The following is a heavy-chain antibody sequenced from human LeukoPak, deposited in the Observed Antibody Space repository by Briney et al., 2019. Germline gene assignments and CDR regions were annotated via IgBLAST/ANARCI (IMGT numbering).Heavy chain of an antibody. V-gene: IGHV1-24*01. CDR2: FDPEDGET. Sequence: ASVKVSCKVSGYTLTELSMHWVRQAPGKGLEWMGGFDPEDGETIYAQKFQGRVTVTEDTSTDTAYMELSSLGSEDTAVYYCATRSGTIFGVVIPFDYWGQGTLVTVSS. J-gene: IGHJ4*02. CDR1: GYTLTELS. D-gene: IGHD3-3*01. CDR3: ATRSGTIFGVVIPFDY.